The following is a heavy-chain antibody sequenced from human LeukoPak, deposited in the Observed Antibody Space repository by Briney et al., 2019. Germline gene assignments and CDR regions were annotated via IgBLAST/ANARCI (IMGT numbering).Heavy chain of an antibody. CDR2: ISGSGGST. V-gene: IGHV3-23*01. CDR3: AKVASITMVRGALDYFDY. J-gene: IGHJ4*02. CDR1: GFTFSSYA. D-gene: IGHD3-10*01. Sequence: PGGSLRLSCAASGFTFSSYAMSWVRQAPGKGLEWVSAISGSGGSTYYADSVKGRFTISRDNSKSTLYLQMNSLRAEDTAVYYCAKVASITMVRGALDYFDYWGQGTLVTVSS.